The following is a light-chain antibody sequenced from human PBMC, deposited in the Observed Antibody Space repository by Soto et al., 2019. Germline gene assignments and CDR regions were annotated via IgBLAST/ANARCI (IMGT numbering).Light chain of an antibody. Sequence: QSVLTQPPSVSGAPGQRVTISCTGSSSNIGADYDVHWYQQLPGTAPKLLIYNNNNRPSGVPDRFSGSKSGTSATLGITGFQTGDEADYYCGSWDSSLSAYVFGTGTKVTVL. J-gene: IGLJ1*01. V-gene: IGLV1-40*01. CDR3: GSWDSSLSAYV. CDR1: SSNIGADYD. CDR2: NNN.